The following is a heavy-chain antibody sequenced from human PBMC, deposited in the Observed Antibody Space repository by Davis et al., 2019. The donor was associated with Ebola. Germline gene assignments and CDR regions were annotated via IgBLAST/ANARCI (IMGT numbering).Heavy chain of an antibody. Sequence: PSETLSLTCTVSGGSISSSSYYWGWIRQPPGKGLEWIGSIYYSGSTYYNPSLKSRVTISVDTSNNQLSLKLSSVTAADTAAYYCARVGAVAPLIDYWGQGTLVTVSS. CDR2: IYYSGST. CDR1: GGSISSSSYY. D-gene: IGHD6-19*01. J-gene: IGHJ4*02. CDR3: ARVGAVAPLIDY. V-gene: IGHV4-39*07.